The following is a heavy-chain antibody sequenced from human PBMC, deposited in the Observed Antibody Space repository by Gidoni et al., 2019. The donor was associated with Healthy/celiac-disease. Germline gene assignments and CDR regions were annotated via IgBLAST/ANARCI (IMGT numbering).Heavy chain of an antibody. D-gene: IGHD5-18*01. V-gene: IGHV3-74*01. Sequence: EVQLVESGGGLVQPGGSLRVSCTASGFTFSNYWMHWVRQAPGKGLVWVSHTKTYGSSTSYADSVKGRFTISRDNAKNTLYLQMNSLRAEDTAVYYCARDYGNSLDYWGQGTLVTVSS. CDR3: ARDYGNSLDY. CDR1: GFTFSNYW. J-gene: IGHJ4*02. CDR2: TKTYGSST.